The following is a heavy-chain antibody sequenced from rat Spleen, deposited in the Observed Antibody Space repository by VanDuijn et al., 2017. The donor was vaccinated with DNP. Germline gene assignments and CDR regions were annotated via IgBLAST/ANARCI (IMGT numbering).Heavy chain of an antibody. D-gene: IGHD1-1*01. CDR1: GFTFSSFW. CDR2: ITTSGGGT. J-gene: IGHJ3*01. CDR3: ATAQYYDYKWFVN. V-gene: IGHV5-31*01. Sequence: EVQLVESGGDLVQPGRSLKLSCVASGFTFSSFWMTWIRQVPGKGLDWVASITTSGGGTYYPDSVKGRFTISRDEAKDTLYLQLKSLRSEDTATNSGATAQYYDYKWFVNWGQGTLVTFSS.